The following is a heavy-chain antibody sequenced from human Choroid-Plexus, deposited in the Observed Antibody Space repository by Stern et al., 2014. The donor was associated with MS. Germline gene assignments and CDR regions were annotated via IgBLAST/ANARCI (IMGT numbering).Heavy chain of an antibody. J-gene: IGHJ5*02. V-gene: IGHV3-30*18. CDR2: VSYDGSNK. D-gene: IGHD2/OR15-2a*01. Sequence: VQLVESGGGVVQPGRPLRLSCVASGFTFGSCAMHWVRQAPGKGLEWVAGVSYDGSNKYYADSVKGRFTISRDNSQNTLYMQMSSLXXEDTAVYYCAKDRQYLTYFFDHWGQGSLVTVSS. CDR3: AKDRQYLTYFFDH. CDR1: GFTFGSCA.